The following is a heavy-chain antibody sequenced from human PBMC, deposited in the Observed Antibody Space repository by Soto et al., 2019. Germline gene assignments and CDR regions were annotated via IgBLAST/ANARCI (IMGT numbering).Heavy chain of an antibody. Sequence: PSETLSLTCTVSGGSISSGDYYWSWIRQPPGKGLEWIGYIYYSGSTYYNPSLKSRVTISVDTSKNQFSLKLSSLTAADTAVYYWPRKVSGDRDKKAFDTWGKGTMLTLPS. CDR3: PRKVSGDRDKKAFDT. CDR1: GGSISSGDYY. CDR2: IYYSGST. J-gene: IGHJ3*02. V-gene: IGHV4-30-4*01. D-gene: IGHD1-26*01.